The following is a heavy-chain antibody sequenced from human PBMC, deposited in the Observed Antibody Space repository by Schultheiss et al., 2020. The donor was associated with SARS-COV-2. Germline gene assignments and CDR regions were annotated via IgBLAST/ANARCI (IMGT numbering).Heavy chain of an antibody. J-gene: IGHJ6*03. CDR1: GFTFSSYV. D-gene: IGHD3-10*01. Sequence: GGSLRLSCAASGFTFSSYVMSWVRQAPGKGLEWVSSISSSSSYIYYADSVKGRFTISRDNARNTLYLQLSSLSAEDTAVYYCARETKGGTMVRGVIPYYYYYYMDVWGKGTTVTVSS. V-gene: IGHV3-21*01. CDR2: ISSSSSYI. CDR3: ARETKGGTMVRGVIPYYYYYYMDV.